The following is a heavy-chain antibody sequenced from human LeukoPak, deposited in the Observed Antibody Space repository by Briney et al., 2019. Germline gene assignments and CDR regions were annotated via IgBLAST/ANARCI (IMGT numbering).Heavy chain of an antibody. J-gene: IGHJ6*03. D-gene: IGHD6-13*01. CDR3: VSSRFYYYYYMDV. Sequence: PGGSLRLSCAASGFTFSSYGMSWVRQAPGKGLEWVSAISGSGGSTYYADSVKGRFTISRDNSKNTPYLQMNSLRAEDTAVYYCVSSRFYYYYYMDVWGKGTTVTISS. CDR2: ISGSGGST. V-gene: IGHV3-23*01. CDR1: GFTFSSYG.